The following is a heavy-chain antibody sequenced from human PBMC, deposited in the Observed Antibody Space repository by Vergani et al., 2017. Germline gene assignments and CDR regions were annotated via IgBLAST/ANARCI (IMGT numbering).Heavy chain of an antibody. D-gene: IGHD1-26*01. J-gene: IGHJ4*02. CDR2: IGGSGGST. Sequence: EVQLLESGGGLVQPGGSLRLSCAASGFTFSSYAMSWVRQAPGKGLEWVSAIGGSGGSTYYADAVKGRFTISRDNSKNTLYLQMNSLIAEDTAVYYCAKGWELLPFDYWGQGTLVTVSS. V-gene: IGHV3-23*01. CDR3: AKGWELLPFDY. CDR1: GFTFSSYA.